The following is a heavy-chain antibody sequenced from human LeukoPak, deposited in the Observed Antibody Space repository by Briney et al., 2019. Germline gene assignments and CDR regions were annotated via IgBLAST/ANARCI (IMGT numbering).Heavy chain of an antibody. D-gene: IGHD3-22*01. J-gene: IGHJ4*02. Sequence: GGSLRLSCAASGFTVSSNYMSWVRQAPGKGLEWVSAISGSGGSTYYADSVKGRFTISRDNSKNTLYLQMNSLRAEDTAVYYCAKDAYYYDRGIDYWGQGTLVTVSS. CDR2: ISGSGGST. V-gene: IGHV3-23*01. CDR1: GFTVSSNY. CDR3: AKDAYYYDRGIDY.